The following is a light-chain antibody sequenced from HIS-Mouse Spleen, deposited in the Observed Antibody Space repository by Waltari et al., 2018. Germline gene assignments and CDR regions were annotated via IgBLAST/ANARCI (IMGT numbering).Light chain of an antibody. Sequence: SYELTQPPSVSVSPGQTARITCSGDAKKKYANWYQQKSGQAPVLVIYEDSKRPSGIPERFSGSSSGTMATLTISGAQVEDEADYYCYSTDSSGNHRVFGGGTKLTVL. J-gene: IGLJ2*01. CDR3: YSTDSSGNHRV. CDR2: EDS. V-gene: IGLV3-10*01. CDR1: AKKKY.